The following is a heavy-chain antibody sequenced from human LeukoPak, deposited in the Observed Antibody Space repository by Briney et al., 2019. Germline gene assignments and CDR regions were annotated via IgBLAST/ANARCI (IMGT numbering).Heavy chain of an antibody. Sequence: GASVKVSCKASGYTFTDYPMNWVRQAPGQGLEWMGWINTDTGNPTYAHGFTGRFVFSVDTSVSTSYLQISSLKAEDTAVYYCAASMAAADWGQGTLVTVSS. J-gene: IGHJ1*01. CDR2: INTDTGNP. CDR1: GYTFTDYP. D-gene: IGHD6-13*01. V-gene: IGHV7-4-1*02. CDR3: AASMAAAD.